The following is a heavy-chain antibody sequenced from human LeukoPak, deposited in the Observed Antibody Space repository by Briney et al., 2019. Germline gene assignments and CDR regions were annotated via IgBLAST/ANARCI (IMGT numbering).Heavy chain of an antibody. CDR3: ARGGRRNYGSGSYFDY. Sequence: ASVKVSCKASGYTFTSYYMHWVRQAPGQGLEWMGIINPSGGSTSYAQKFQGRVTMTRDMSTSTVYMELSSLRSEDTAVYYCARGGRRNYGSGSYFDYWGQGTLVTVSS. J-gene: IGHJ4*02. CDR1: GYTFTSYY. CDR2: INPSGGST. D-gene: IGHD3-10*01. V-gene: IGHV1-46*01.